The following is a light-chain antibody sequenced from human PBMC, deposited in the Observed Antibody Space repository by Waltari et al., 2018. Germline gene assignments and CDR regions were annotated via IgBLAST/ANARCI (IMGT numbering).Light chain of an antibody. CDR2: DVS. J-gene: IGLJ2*01. Sequence: ALTQPASVSGSPGQSITISCSGTSHHLAHSVYVAWYLQHPATAPKLIIFDVSKRPSGISDRFSASKSGSTASLTISGLQAEDEGEYFCGSYTTNSPFAVVFGGGTKLTVL. CDR3: GSYTTNSPFAVV. V-gene: IGLV2-14*03. CDR1: SHHLAHSVY.